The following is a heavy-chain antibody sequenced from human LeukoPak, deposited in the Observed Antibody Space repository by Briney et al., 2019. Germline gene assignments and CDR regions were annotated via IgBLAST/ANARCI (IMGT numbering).Heavy chain of an antibody. Sequence: PSETLSLTCTVSGGSISSSSYYWGWIRQPPGKGLEWIGSIYYSGSTYYNPSLKSRVTISVDTSRNQFSLKLSSVTAADTAVYYCARLLGYYDILTRSYMDVWGKGTTVTISS. CDR3: ARLLGYYDILTRSYMDV. J-gene: IGHJ6*03. CDR1: GGSISSSSYY. CDR2: IYYSGST. D-gene: IGHD3-9*01. V-gene: IGHV4-39*01.